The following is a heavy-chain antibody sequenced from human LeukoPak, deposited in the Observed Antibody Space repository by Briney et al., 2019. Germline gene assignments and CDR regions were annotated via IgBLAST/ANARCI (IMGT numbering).Heavy chain of an antibody. V-gene: IGHV3-7*03. Sequence: GGSLRLSCAASGFTFSSYWMSWVRQAPGKGLEWVANIKQDGSEKYYVDSVKGRFTISRDNAKNSLYLQMNSLRAEDTAVYYCARGRYYYDSSGYRNFDYWGQGTLVTVSS. CDR3: ARGRYYYDSSGYRNFDY. J-gene: IGHJ4*02. D-gene: IGHD3-22*01. CDR2: IKQDGSEK. CDR1: GFTFSSYW.